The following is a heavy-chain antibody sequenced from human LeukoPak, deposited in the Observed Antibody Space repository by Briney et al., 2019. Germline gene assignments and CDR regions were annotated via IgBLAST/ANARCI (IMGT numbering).Heavy chain of an antibody. CDR1: GGSISSSNW. D-gene: IGHD3-22*01. CDR3: ARDQDDSVWYFDL. CDR2: IYHSGST. Sequence: SGTLSLTCAVSGGSISSSNWWSWVRQPPGKGLEWIGEIYHSGSTNYNPSLKSRVTISVDKSKNQFSLKLSSVTATDTAVYYCARDQDDSVWYFDLWGRGTLVTVSS. V-gene: IGHV4-4*02. J-gene: IGHJ2*01.